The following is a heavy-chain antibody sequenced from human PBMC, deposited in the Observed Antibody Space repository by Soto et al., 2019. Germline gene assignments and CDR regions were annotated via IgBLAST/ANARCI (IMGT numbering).Heavy chain of an antibody. D-gene: IGHD2-2*01. CDR3: AREYIVVVPAANRNNWFDP. J-gene: IGHJ5*02. CDR1: GYTFTSYG. V-gene: IGHV1-18*01. Sequence: QVQLVQSGAEVKKPGASVKVSCKASGYTFTSYGISWVRQAPRQGLEWMGWISAYNGNTNYAQKLQGRVTMTTDTSTSTAYMELRSLRSDDTAVYYCAREYIVVVPAANRNNWFDPWGQGTLVTVSS. CDR2: ISAYNGNT.